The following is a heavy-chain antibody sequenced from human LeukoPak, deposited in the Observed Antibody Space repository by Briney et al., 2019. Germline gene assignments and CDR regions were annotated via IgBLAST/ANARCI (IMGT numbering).Heavy chain of an antibody. D-gene: IGHD2-8*01. Sequence: SETLSLTCTVSGAYITIGAESYHWGWIRQPPGKGLEWIGTIYYTGISYYNPSLESRVTSSLDTSKNQFSLTLNSVTAADTAVYYCVRADYNGGNPGSFDIWGRGTMVTVSS. CDR3: VRADYNGGNPGSFDI. CDR2: IYYTGIS. V-gene: IGHV4-39*07. CDR1: GAYITIGAESYH. J-gene: IGHJ3*02.